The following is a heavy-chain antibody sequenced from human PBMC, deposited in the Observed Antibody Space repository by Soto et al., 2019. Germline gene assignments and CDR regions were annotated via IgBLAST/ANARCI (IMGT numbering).Heavy chain of an antibody. Sequence: EVQLLESGGGLVQPGGSLRLSCAASGFTFSSYAMSWVRQAPGKGLEWVSAISGSGGSTYYADSVKGRFTISRDNSKNTLYLQMNSLRAEDTAVYYCAKEGKLGYCSGGSCYSVHWGQGTLVTVSS. V-gene: IGHV3-23*01. CDR3: AKEGKLGYCSGGSCYSVH. J-gene: IGHJ4*02. D-gene: IGHD2-15*01. CDR2: ISGSGGST. CDR1: GFTFSSYA.